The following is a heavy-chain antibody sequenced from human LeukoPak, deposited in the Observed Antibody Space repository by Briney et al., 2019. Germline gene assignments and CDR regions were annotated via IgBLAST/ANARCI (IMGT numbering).Heavy chain of an antibody. D-gene: IGHD5-18*01. CDR2: MGSSSSYI. J-gene: IGHJ4*02. V-gene: IGHV3-21*01. CDR3: AKDPRDHSYGWSWRYFDY. CDR1: GFTFSSHT. Sequence: GGSLRLSCAASGFTFSSHTMNWVRQPPGKGLEWVASMGSSSSYIYYADSVKGRFTISRDNAKNSLYLQMNSLRAEDTAVYYCAKDPRDHSYGWSWRYFDYWGQGTLVTVSS.